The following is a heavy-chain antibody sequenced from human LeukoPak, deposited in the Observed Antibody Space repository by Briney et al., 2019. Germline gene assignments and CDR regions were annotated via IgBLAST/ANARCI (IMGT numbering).Heavy chain of an antibody. V-gene: IGHV4-34*01. CDR2: INHSGST. D-gene: IGHD3-22*01. CDR1: GGSFSGYY. Sequence: KPSETLSLTCAVYGGSFSGYYWSWIRQPPGKGLEWIGEINHSGSTNYNPSLKSRVTISVDTSKNQFSLKLSSVTAADTAVYYCAREGGDYYDSSGYYHYWGQGTLVTVSS. J-gene: IGHJ4*02. CDR3: AREGGDYYDSSGYYHY.